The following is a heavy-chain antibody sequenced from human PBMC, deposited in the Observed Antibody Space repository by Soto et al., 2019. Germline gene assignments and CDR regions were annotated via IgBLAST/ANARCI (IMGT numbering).Heavy chain of an antibody. CDR3: ATTYYYDSSGYSFYLDY. D-gene: IGHD3-22*01. CDR1: GYTLTELS. Sequence: ASVKVSCKVSGYTLTELSMHWVRQAPGKGLEWMGGFDPEDGETIYAQKFQGRVTMTEDTSTDTAYMELSSLRSEDTAVYYCATTYYYDSSGYSFYLDYWGQGTLVTVSS. J-gene: IGHJ4*02. V-gene: IGHV1-24*01. CDR2: FDPEDGET.